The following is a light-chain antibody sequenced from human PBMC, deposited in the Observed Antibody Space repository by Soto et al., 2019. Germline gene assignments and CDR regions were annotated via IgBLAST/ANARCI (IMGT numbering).Light chain of an antibody. J-gene: IGKJ1*01. Sequence: DIQMTQSPSTLSASVGDGETITSRASQSISSWLAWYQQKPGKAPKLLIYKASSLESGVPSRFSGSGSGTEFTLTISSLQPDDFATYYCQQYNSYSRTFGQGTKV. CDR2: KAS. CDR3: QQYNSYSRT. V-gene: IGKV1-5*03. CDR1: QSISSW.